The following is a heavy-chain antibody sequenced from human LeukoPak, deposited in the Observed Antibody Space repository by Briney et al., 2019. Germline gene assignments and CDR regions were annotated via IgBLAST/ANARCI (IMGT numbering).Heavy chain of an antibody. J-gene: IGHJ4*02. CDR3: AKDQLRGAVAEDY. D-gene: IGHD6-19*01. CDR2: ISYDGSNK. Sequence: PGRSLRLSCAASGSTFSSYGMHWVRQAPGKGLEWVAVISYDGSNKYYADSVKGRFTISRDNSKNTLYLQMNSLRAEDTAVYYCAKDQLRGAVAEDYWGQGTLVTVSS. CDR1: GSTFSSYG. V-gene: IGHV3-30*18.